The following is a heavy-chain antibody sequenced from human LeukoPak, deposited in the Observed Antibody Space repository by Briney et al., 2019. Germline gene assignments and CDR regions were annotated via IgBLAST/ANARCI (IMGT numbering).Heavy chain of an antibody. CDR1: GGSISSSNYY. CDR2: ISYSGPT. J-gene: IGHJ5*01. Sequence: SETLSLTCTVSGGSISSSNYYWGWIRQPPGMGLEWIGSISYSGPTYYIRSLKSRVAISVDTSKNQFSLELTSVTAADTAVYFCARRPRSGWWIDSWGQGTPVIVSS. V-gene: IGHV4-39*01. D-gene: IGHD6-25*01. CDR3: ARRPRSGWWIDS.